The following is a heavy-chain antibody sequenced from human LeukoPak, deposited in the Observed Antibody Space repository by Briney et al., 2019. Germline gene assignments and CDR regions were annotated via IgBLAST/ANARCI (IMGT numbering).Heavy chain of an antibody. CDR2: ISTYNDNT. CDR1: GYTFTSYD. D-gene: IGHD3-22*01. Sequence: ASVKVSCKASGYTFTSYDINWVRQATGQGLEWMGWISTYNDNTNYAQNVQDRVSMATDTSTTTAYMELRSLRSDDTAVYYCARDRPPGRGYYPVSPLDYWGQGTLVVVSS. CDR3: ARDRPPGRGYYPVSPLDY. J-gene: IGHJ4*02. V-gene: IGHV1-18*01.